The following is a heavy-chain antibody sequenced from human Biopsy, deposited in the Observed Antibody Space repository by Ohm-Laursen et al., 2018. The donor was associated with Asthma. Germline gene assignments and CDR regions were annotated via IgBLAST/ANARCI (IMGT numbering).Heavy chain of an antibody. V-gene: IGHV4-31*03. J-gene: IGHJ5*02. D-gene: IGHD4-17*01. CDR3: ARTTYGDDGFDP. Sequence: TLSLTCSVSGAAISRGGYYWSWIRQPPGKGLEWIGYIYTDGSTYYNPSLKSRVSISLDTSKNQFSLSLTSVTAADTAVYYCARTTYGDDGFDPWGQGTLVTVSS. CDR1: GAAISRGGYY. CDR2: IYTDGST.